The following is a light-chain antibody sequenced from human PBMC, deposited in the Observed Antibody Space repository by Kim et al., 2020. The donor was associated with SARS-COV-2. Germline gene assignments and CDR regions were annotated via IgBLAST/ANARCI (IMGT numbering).Light chain of an antibody. CDR1: QSVGSNY. J-gene: IGKJ1*01. CDR2: DVS. Sequence: EIVLTQSPGTVSLSAGERATLSCRASQSVGSNYLAWYQQKPGQAPRLLIYDVSSRATGIPDRFSGSGSGTDFTLTISRLETEDFAVYYCQQYGSSPRTFGQGTKVEI. CDR3: QQYGSSPRT. V-gene: IGKV3-20*01.